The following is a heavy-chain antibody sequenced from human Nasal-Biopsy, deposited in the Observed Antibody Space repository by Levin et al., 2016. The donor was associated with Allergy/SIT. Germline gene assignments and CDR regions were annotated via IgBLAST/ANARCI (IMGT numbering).Heavy chain of an antibody. CDR1: GGSMRTPDKS. Sequence: GSLRLSCSVSGGSMRTPDKSWDWIRQSPGKGLEWLGSVSFGDGVYDPQRTDYNPSLLGRVILSVDTSKKSFSLRLTSVTAADTALYYCARGFSPFAKLLSYDYWGQGRLVTVTS. CDR3: ARGFSPFAKLLSYDY. D-gene: IGHD2/OR15-2a*01. V-gene: IGHV4-39*02. J-gene: IGHJ4*02. CDR2: VYDPQRT.